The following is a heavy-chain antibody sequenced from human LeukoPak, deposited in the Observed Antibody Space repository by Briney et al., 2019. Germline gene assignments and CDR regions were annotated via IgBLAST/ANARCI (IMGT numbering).Heavy chain of an antibody. J-gene: IGHJ6*02. Sequence: KPSETLSLTCTVSGGSISSSYSYWGWIRQPPGKGLEWIGNIYYSGSTYYSPSLTSRVTASVDTSENQFSLKLSSVTAADTAVYYCARVHSIASYYYGVDVWGQGTTVTVSS. CDR1: GGSISSSYSY. CDR3: ARVHSIASYYYGVDV. D-gene: IGHD2/OR15-2a*01. CDR2: IYYSGST. V-gene: IGHV4-39*07.